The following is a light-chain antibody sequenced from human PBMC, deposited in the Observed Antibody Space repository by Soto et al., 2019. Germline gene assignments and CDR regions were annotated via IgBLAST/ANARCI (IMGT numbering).Light chain of an antibody. V-gene: IGLV2-8*01. CDR3: SSYAGSSNV. CDR2: EVN. Sequence: QSALTQPPSASGSPGQSFAISCTGTSSDVGGYNYVSWYQQHPGKAPKLMIYEVNKRPSGVPDRFSGSKSGNTATLTVSVLQAEDEADYYCSSYAGSSNVFGTGTKLTVL. J-gene: IGLJ1*01. CDR1: SSDVGGYNY.